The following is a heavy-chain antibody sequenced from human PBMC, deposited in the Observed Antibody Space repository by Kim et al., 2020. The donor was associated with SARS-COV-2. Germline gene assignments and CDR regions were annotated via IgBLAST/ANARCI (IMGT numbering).Heavy chain of an antibody. CDR3: ASQGVVVAATPGTLFDY. D-gene: IGHD2-15*01. V-gene: IGHV4-39*01. Sequence: LKSRVTISVDTSKNQFSLKLSSVTAADTAVYYCASQGVVVAATPGTLFDYWGQGTLVTVSS. J-gene: IGHJ4*02.